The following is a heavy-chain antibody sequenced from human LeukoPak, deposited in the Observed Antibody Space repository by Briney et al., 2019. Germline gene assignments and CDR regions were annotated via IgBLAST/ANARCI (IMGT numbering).Heavy chain of an antibody. CDR3: ARMYSSSWYSGVRRYYYYMDV. CDR2: INHSGST. D-gene: IGHD6-13*01. Sequence: PGGSLRLSCAASGFTFSSYSMNWVRQPPGKGLEWIGEINHSGSTNYNPSLKSRVTISVDTSKNQFSLKLSSVTAADTAVYYCARMYSSSWYSGVRRYYYYMDVWGKGTTVTVSS. V-gene: IGHV4-34*01. CDR1: GFTFSSYS. J-gene: IGHJ6*03.